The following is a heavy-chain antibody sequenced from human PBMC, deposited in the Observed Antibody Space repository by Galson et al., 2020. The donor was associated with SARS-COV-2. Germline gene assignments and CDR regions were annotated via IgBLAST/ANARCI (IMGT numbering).Heavy chain of an antibody. J-gene: IGHJ6*02. CDR1: GFTFSSYE. CDR2: ISSSGGAI. V-gene: IGHV3-48*03. Sequence: GGSLRLSCAASGFTFSSYEMNWVRQAPGGGLEWLSYISSSGGAIYYADSLKGQFTISRDNAKNSLFLQMSSLGVEDTAVYYCAREVYRPQVSGYSGMDVWGQGTTVTVSS. D-gene: IGHD3-10*01. CDR3: AREVYRPQVSGYSGMDV.